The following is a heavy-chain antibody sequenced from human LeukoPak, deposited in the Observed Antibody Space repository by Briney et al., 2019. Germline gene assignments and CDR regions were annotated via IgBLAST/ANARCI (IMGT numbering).Heavy chain of an antibody. V-gene: IGHV3-15*01. D-gene: IGHD3-9*01. CDR2: IKTKTDGRTT. CDR3: TTESYYDILIGYYSMDV. Sequence: GGSLRLSCAASGFTFSNAWMSWVRQAPGKGLEWVGHIKTKTDGRTTDYAAPVKGRFIISRDDSKSTLYLQMYSLKTEDTAVYYCTTESYYDILIGYYSMDVWGKGTTVTVSS. CDR1: GFTFSNAW. J-gene: IGHJ6*03.